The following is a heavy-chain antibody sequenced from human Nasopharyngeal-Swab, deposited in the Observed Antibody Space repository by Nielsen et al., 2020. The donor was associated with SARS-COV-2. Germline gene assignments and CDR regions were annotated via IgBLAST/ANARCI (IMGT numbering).Heavy chain of an antibody. CDR1: GGTFSSYA. Sequence: SVKVSCKASGGTFSSYAISWVRQAPGQGLEWMGGIIPIFGTANYAQKFQGRVTITADKSTGTAYMELSSLRSEDTAVYYCASLDYGSGSYYNSPGYYYYYMDVWGKGTTVTVSS. D-gene: IGHD3-10*01. CDR2: IIPIFGTA. V-gene: IGHV1-69*06. J-gene: IGHJ6*03. CDR3: ASLDYGSGSYYNSPGYYYYYMDV.